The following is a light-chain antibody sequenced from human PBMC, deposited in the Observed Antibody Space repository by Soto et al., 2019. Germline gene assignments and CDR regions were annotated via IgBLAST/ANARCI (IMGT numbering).Light chain of an antibody. V-gene: IGKV3-20*01. CDR2: GAS. Sequence: EIVLTQSPGTLSLSPGERATLSCRASQSVSSSYLAWYQQKPGQAPRHLIYGASSMSTGIPDRFSGSGSGTDCSLTISRLEPEDFAVYFCQPYGSSPWTFGQGTKVEIK. CDR3: QPYGSSPWT. CDR1: QSVSSSY. J-gene: IGKJ1*01.